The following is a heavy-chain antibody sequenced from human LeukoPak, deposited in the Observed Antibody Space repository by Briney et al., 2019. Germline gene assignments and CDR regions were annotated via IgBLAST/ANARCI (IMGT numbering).Heavy chain of an antibody. CDR2: INPNSGGT. CDR3: ARDMVRGVIIPDY. J-gene: IGHJ4*02. D-gene: IGHD3-10*01. V-gene: IGHV1-2*06. Sequence: ASVKVSXKASGYTFTGYYMHWVRQAPGQGLEWMGRINPNSGGTNYAQKFQGRVTMTRDTSISTAYMELSRLRSDDTAVYYCARDMVRGVIIPDYWGQGTLVTVSS. CDR1: GYTFTGYY.